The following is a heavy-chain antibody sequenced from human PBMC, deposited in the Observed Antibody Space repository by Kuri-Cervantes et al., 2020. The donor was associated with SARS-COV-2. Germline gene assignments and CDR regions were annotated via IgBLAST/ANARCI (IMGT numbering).Heavy chain of an antibody. CDR1: GFTVSSNY. D-gene: IGHD3-10*01. J-gene: IGHJ2*01. CDR2: ISSSGSTI. V-gene: IGHV3-11*04. Sequence: GESLKISCAASGFTVSSNYMSWIRQAPGKGLEWVSYISSSGSTIYYADSVKGRFTISRDNAKNSLYLQMNSLRAEDTAVYYCAREGEEYFDLWGRGTLVTVSS. CDR3: AREGEEYFDL.